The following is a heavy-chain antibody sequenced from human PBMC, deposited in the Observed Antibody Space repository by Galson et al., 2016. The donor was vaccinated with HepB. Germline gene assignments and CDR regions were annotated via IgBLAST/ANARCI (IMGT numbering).Heavy chain of an antibody. V-gene: IGHV3-48*02. Sequence: LRLSCAASGFTFGRYSINWVRQAPGKRLEWVSSLSFISSTIYYPDSVRGRFTVSRDNAKNSLYLQNNSLRDEDTAVYYCARDPDLVYSSSYSDHWGQGTLVTVSS. CDR1: GFTFGRYS. J-gene: IGHJ4*02. CDR3: ARDPDLVYSSSYSDH. CDR2: LSFISSTI. D-gene: IGHD6-13*01.